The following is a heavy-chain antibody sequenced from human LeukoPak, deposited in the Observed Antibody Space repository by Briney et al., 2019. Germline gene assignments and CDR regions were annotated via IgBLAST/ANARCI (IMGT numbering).Heavy chain of an antibody. CDR3: AKGGYSNGRYYYYYMDV. J-gene: IGHJ6*03. CDR2: ITGSGGST. CDR1: GFTFSSYG. D-gene: IGHD5-18*01. V-gene: IGHV3-23*01. Sequence: GGTLRLSCAASGFTFSSYGMSWVRQAPGKGLEWVSAITGSGGSTYYADSVKGRFTTSRDNSKNTLYLQMNSLRAEDTAVYYCAKGGYSNGRYYYYYMDVWGEGTTVTVSS.